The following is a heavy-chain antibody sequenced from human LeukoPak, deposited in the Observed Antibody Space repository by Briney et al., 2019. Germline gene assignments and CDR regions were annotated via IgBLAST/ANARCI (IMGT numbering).Heavy chain of an antibody. J-gene: IGHJ4*02. CDR2: VDTTGNNT. D-gene: IGHD1/OR15-1a*01. CDR1: GFTFSNFW. Sequence: GGSLRLSCAASGFTFSNFWIHWVRQAPGKRLVWVSRVDTTGNNTIYADSVKGRFTVSRDNAKHTVYLQMNSLRAEDTAVYYCARGNNGFDYGGRGPLVPVPS. CDR3: ARGNNGFDY. V-gene: IGHV3-74*01.